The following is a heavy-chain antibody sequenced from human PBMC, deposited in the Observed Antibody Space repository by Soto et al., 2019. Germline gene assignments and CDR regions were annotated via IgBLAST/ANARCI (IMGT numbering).Heavy chain of an antibody. D-gene: IGHD3-22*01. CDR1: GGSISSYY. CDR3: ARDLSRSGYSGAFDI. V-gene: IGHV4-4*07. CDR2: IYTRGST. Sequence: SETLSLTCTVSGGSISSYYWSWIRQPAGKGLEGIGLIYTRGSTNYNPSLKSRVTMSVDTAKNQFSPKLSSVTAADTAVYYCARDLSRSGYSGAFDIWAQGTMVTVS. J-gene: IGHJ3*02.